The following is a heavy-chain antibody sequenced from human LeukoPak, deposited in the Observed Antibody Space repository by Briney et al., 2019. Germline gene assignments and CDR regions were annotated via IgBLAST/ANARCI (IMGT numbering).Heavy chain of an antibody. J-gene: IGHJ6*03. CDR1: GFTFSSYA. D-gene: IGHD4-17*01. CDR3: ARSLPDLYGDYETYYYMDV. CDR2: ISGSGGST. V-gene: IGHV3-23*01. Sequence: GGSLRLSCAASGFTFSSYAMSWVRQAPGKGLEWVSAISGSGGSTYYADSVKGRFTISRDNSKNTLYLQMNSLRAEDTAVYYCARSLPDLYGDYETYYYMDVWGKGTTVTISS.